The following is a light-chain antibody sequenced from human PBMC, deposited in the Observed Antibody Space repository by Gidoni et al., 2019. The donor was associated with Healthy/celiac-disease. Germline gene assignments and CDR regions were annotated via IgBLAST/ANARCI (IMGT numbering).Light chain of an antibody. CDR2: GAS. CDR1: QSVSSSY. CDR3: QQYGSSPLT. Sequence: SQSVSSSYLAWYQQKPGQAPRLLIYGASSRATGIPDRFSGSGSGTDFTLTISRLEPEDFVVYYCQQYGSSPLTFGGGTKVEIK. J-gene: IGKJ4*01. V-gene: IGKV3-20*01.